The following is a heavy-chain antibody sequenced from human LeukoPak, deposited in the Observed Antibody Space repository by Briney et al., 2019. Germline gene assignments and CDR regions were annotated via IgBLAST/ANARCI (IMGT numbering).Heavy chain of an antibody. J-gene: IGHJ4*02. Sequence: ASVKVSCKASGYTFTSYGISWVRQTPGQGLEWMRWISAYNGNTNYAQKLQGKVTMTTDTSTSTAYMELRSLRSDDTAVYYCARVAAQYYFDYWGQGTLVTVSS. CDR2: ISAYNGNT. D-gene: IGHD6-6*01. CDR3: ARVAAQYYFDY. V-gene: IGHV1-18*01. CDR1: GYTFTSYG.